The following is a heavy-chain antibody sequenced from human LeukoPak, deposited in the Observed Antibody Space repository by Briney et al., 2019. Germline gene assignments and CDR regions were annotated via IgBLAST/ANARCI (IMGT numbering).Heavy chain of an antibody. V-gene: IGHV4-59*01. Sequence: PSETLSLTCAVYGGSFSSYYWSWIRQPPGKGLEWIGYIYYSGSTNYNPSLKSRVTISVDTSKNQFSLKLSSVTAADTAVYYCARVHYDFWSGYFAWFDPWGQGTLVTVSS. D-gene: IGHD3-3*01. J-gene: IGHJ5*02. CDR2: IYYSGST. CDR3: ARVHYDFWSGYFAWFDP. CDR1: GGSFSSYY.